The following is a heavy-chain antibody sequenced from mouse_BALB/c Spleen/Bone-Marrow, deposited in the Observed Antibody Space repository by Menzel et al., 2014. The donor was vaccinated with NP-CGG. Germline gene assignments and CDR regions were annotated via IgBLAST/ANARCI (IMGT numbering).Heavy chain of an antibody. D-gene: IGHD2-13*01. Sequence: QVQLQQPGAELVKPGASVKLSCKASGYTFTSYYMYWVKQRPGQGLEWIGEINPSNGGTNFNEKFKSKATLTVDKSSSTAYMQLSSLASEDSAVYYCTREGDSPFAYWGQGTLVTVSA. V-gene: IGHV1S81*02. CDR1: GYTFTSYY. CDR3: TREGDSPFAY. CDR2: INPSNGGT. J-gene: IGHJ3*01.